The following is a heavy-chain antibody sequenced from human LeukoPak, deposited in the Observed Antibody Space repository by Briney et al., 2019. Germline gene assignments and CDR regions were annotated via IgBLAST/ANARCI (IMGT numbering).Heavy chain of an antibody. D-gene: IGHD6-13*01. Sequence: ASVKVSCKASGYTFTSYDINWVRQATGQGLEWMGWMNPNSGNTGYAQKFQGRVTITRNTSISTAYMELSSLRSEDTAVYYCASIAAAGEAFDIWGQGTMVTVSS. CDR1: GYTFTSYD. CDR3: ASIAAAGEAFDI. CDR2: MNPNSGNT. J-gene: IGHJ3*02. V-gene: IGHV1-8*03.